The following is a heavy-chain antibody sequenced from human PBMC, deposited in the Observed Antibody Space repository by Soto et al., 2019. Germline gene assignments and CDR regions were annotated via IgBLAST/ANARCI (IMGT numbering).Heavy chain of an antibody. J-gene: IGHJ6*02. Sequence: AASVKVSCKASGGTFSSYAISWVRQAPGQGLEWMGGIIPIFGTANYAQKFQGRVTITADESTSTAYMELSSLRSEDTAVYYCARDESEWLRLGIYYYYYGMDVWGQGTTVTVSS. D-gene: IGHD5-12*01. V-gene: IGHV1-69*13. CDR2: IIPIFGTA. CDR3: ARDESEWLRLGIYYYYYGMDV. CDR1: GGTFSSYA.